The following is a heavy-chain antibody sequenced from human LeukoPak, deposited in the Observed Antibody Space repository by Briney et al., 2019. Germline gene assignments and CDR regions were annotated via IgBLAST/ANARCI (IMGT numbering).Heavy chain of an antibody. CDR3: ARHGVATWFDP. D-gene: IGHD2-15*01. J-gene: IGHJ5*02. V-gene: IGHV4-39*01. Sequence: PSQTLSLTCTVSGGSISSGGYYWSWIRQPPGKGLEWIGEINHSGSTNYNPSLKSRVTMSVDTSKNQFSVKLSSVTAADTAVYYCARHGVATWFDPWGQGTLVTVSS. CDR1: GGSISSGGYY. CDR2: INHSGST.